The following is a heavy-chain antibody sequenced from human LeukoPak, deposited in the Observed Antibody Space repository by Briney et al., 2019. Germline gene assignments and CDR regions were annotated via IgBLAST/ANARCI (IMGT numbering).Heavy chain of an antibody. CDR1: GGSFSGYY. CDR3: ARSPPRATLYYYYYYMDV. CDR2: INHSGST. D-gene: IGHD5-12*01. V-gene: IGHV4-34*01. Sequence: SETLSLTCAVYGGSFSGYYWSWIRQPPGKGLDWIGEINHSGSTNYNPSLKSRVTISVDTSKNHFSLKLSSVTAADTAVYYCARSPPRATLYYYYYYMDVWGKGTTVTVSS. J-gene: IGHJ6*03.